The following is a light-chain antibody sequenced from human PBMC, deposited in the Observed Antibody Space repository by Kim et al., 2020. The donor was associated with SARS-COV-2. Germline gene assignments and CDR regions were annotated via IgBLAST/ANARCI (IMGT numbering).Light chain of an antibody. CDR1: NIGSRN. Sequence: SSELTQPPSVSVAPGKTASIPCEGNNIGSRNVNWYQQKPGQAPVVVLYDDVDRPSGIPERFSGSNSGNTATLSINRVEAGDEADYYCQVWDSSSDHYVFGSGTKVTVL. CDR2: DDV. J-gene: IGLJ1*01. V-gene: IGLV3-21*03. CDR3: QVWDSSSDHYV.